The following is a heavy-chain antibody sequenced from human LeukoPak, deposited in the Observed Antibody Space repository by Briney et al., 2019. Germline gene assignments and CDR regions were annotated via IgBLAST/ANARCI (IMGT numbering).Heavy chain of an antibody. V-gene: IGHV3-74*01. D-gene: IGHD2-2*02. J-gene: IGHJ4*02. CDR2: INSDGGAT. CDR1: GFSFTNYW. Sequence: GGSLRLSCAASGFSFTNYWMHWVRQAPGKGLVWVSHINSDGGATRYADSVKGRFTISRDNAMNTLYLQMNSLRAEDTAVYYCARLPGYCSSNSCYKMTIPFDYWGQGTLVTVSS. CDR3: ARLPGYCSSNSCYKMTIPFDY.